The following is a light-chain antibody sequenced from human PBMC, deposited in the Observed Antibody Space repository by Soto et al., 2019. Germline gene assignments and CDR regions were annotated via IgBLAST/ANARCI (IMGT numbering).Light chain of an antibody. CDR3: HQYNKWPPVT. Sequence: LSQSPGAVSFSKGERATLSCRASHSVSSSYLAWYQQKPGQAPRLLIYGASSRATGIPDRFSGSGSGTEFTLNMSSLQSEDFAVYYCHQYNKWPPVTFGG. V-gene: IGKV3-20*01. J-gene: IGKJ4*01. CDR2: GAS. CDR1: HSVSSSY.